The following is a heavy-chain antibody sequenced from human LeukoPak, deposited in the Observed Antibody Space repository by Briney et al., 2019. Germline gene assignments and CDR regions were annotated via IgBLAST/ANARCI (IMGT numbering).Heavy chain of an antibody. CDR2: ISSNFSYI. V-gene: IGHV3-21*01. D-gene: IGHD6-13*01. CDR3: ARRNPGYSSSWYFNDY. Sequence: KAGGSLRLSCAASGFTFSTYSMNWVRQAPGKGLEWVSSISSNFSYIHYADSVKGRFTISRDNAKNSLYLQMSSLRAEDTAVYYCARRNPGYSSSWYFNDYWDQGTLVTVSS. CDR1: GFTFSTYS. J-gene: IGHJ4*02.